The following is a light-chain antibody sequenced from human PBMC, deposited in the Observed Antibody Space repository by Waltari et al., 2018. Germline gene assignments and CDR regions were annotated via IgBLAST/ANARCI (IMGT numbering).Light chain of an antibody. CDR2: DAS. CDR1: QDISNY. J-gene: IGKJ2*01. V-gene: IGKV1-33*01. CDR3: QQYDHLPYT. Sequence: DIQLTQSPSSLSASVGDRVTITCQASQDISNYLHWHQHKPGKAPQLLIYDASNLERGVPPRFSGSGSGTDFTFTISSLQPEDVGTYYCQQYDHLPYTFGQGTKLEI.